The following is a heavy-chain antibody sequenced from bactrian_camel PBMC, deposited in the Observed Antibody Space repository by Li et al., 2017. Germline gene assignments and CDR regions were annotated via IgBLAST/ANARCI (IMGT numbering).Heavy chain of an antibody. V-gene: IGHV3-2*01. D-gene: IGHD2*01. J-gene: IGHJ4*01. Sequence: VQLVESGGGLVQPGGSLRLSCAAHRTTFSRYHMSWVRQAPGMGLESVSTIYSDGSGTYYADSVKGRFTISRDSATNTVYLQMNSLKSEDTALYYCAQGYYNGYNYWGQGTQVTVS. CDR3: AQGYYNGYNY. CDR1: RTTFSRYH. CDR2: IYSDGSGT.